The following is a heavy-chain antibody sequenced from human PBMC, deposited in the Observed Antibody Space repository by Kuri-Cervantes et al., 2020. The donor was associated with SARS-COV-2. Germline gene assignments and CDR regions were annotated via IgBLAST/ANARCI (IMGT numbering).Heavy chain of an antibody. CDR1: GYPISSGYN. Sequence: SETLSLTCGVSGYPISSGYNWGWIRQPPGKGLEWIGSIYHTGTTSYKSSLKSRVTISADTSKNQFSLNLKSVTAADTAIYYCAMPSDWNPLWYFDLWGRGTLVTVSS. J-gene: IGHJ2*01. CDR2: IYHTGTT. CDR3: AMPSDWNPLWYFDL. D-gene: IGHD2-21*01. V-gene: IGHV4-38-2*01.